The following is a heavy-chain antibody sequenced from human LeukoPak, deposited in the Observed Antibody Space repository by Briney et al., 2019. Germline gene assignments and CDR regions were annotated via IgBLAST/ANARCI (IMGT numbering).Heavy chain of an antibody. J-gene: IGHJ3*02. CDR3: ATTLHIVVVTWHAFDI. D-gene: IGHD2-21*02. CDR2: INPNSGGT. Sequence: ASVKVSCKASGYTFTGYYMNWVRQAPGQGLEWMGWINPNSGGTNYAPKFQGRVTMTRDTSITTAYMELSRLTSDDTTIYYCATTLHIVVVTWHAFDIWGQGTMVTVSS. V-gene: IGHV1-2*02. CDR1: GYTFTGYY.